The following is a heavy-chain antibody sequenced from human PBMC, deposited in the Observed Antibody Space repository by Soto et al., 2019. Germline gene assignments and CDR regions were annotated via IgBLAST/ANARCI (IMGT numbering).Heavy chain of an antibody. Sequence: GESRKISCXGSGYSFTSYWISWVRQMPGKGLEWMGRIDPSDSYTNYSPSFQGHVTISADKSISTAYLQWSSLKASDTAMYYCAREFLEWLLSTTTSEYGMDVWGQGTTVTVSS. CDR1: GYSFTSYW. V-gene: IGHV5-10-1*01. D-gene: IGHD3-3*01. J-gene: IGHJ6*02. CDR2: IDPSDSYT. CDR3: AREFLEWLLSTTTSEYGMDV.